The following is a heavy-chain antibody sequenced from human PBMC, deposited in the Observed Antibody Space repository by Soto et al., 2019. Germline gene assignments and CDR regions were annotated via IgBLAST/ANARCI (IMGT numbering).Heavy chain of an antibody. CDR3: AKDLDSSGWYPDY. CDR2: INWNSGIK. J-gene: IGHJ4*02. Sequence: GVSLRLSCAASGFTFDNYAMHWVRQAPGKGLEWVSGINWNSGIKDYADSVKGRFTISRDNSKNSLYLQMNSLRAEDTAVYYCAKDLDSSGWYPDYWGQGTLVTVSS. CDR1: GFTFDNYA. V-gene: IGHV3-9*01. D-gene: IGHD6-19*01.